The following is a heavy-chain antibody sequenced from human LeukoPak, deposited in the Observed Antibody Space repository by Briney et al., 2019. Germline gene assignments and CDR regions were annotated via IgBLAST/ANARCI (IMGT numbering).Heavy chain of an antibody. CDR3: ARDLMKSSGYYYMDV. CDR1: GGSISSGGYY. CDR2: IYYSGST. D-gene: IGHD3-16*02. J-gene: IGHJ6*03. Sequence: SQTLSLTCTVSGGSISSGGYYWSWIRQHPGKGLEWIGYIYYSGSTYYNPSLKSRVTISVDTSKNQFSLKLSSVTAADTAVYYCARDLMKSSGYYYMDVWGKGTAVTVSS. V-gene: IGHV4-31*03.